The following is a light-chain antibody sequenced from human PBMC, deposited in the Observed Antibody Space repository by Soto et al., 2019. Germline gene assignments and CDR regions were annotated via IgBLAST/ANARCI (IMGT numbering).Light chain of an antibody. CDR3: GAWDDSLSVYV. CDR1: SSNVGRNS. J-gene: IGLJ1*01. V-gene: IGLV1-51*01. Sequence: QAVVTQPPSVSAAPGQEVTISCSGSSSNVGRNSISWYQQLPGTAPKLLIYDTDKRPSGIPARFSGSKSGASATLGITGLQTGDEADYYCGAWDDSLSVYVFGSGTKLTVL. CDR2: DTD.